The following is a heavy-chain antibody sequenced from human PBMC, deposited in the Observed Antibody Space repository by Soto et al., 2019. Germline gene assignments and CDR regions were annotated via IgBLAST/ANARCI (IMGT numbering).Heavy chain of an antibody. CDR3: ARDRNFWSGYYIGWFDP. Sequence: SEALSLTCTVSGGSISSYYWSWIRQPAGKGLEWIGRIYTSGSTNYNPSLKSRVTMSVDTSKNQFSLKLSSVTAADTAVYYCARDRNFWSGYYIGWFDPWGQGTLVTVSS. J-gene: IGHJ5*02. CDR2: IYTSGST. CDR1: GGSISSYY. V-gene: IGHV4-4*07. D-gene: IGHD3-3*01.